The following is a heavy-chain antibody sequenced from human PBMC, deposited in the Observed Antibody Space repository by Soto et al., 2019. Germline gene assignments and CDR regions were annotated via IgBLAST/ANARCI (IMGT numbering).Heavy chain of an antibody. CDR3: SRSSKASSWPLNP. Sequence: QVQLQQSGPGLVKPSGTLSLTCAVSGGSFSSTNWWSWVRHPPGKGLEWVGEIYHSGITSYNPSRSKRVSISVDKSKNHFSLKVGSVTAADTAVSYCSRSSKASSWPLNPRGRSTLVTVFS. V-gene: IGHV4-4*02. J-gene: IGHJ2*01. CDR1: GGSFSSTNW. CDR2: IYHSGIT.